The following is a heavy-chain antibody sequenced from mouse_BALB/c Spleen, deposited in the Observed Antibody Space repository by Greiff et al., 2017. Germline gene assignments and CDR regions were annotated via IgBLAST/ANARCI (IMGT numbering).Heavy chain of an antibody. CDR3: ASHYGSSYDWYFDV. CDR1: GYTFTSYW. V-gene: IGHV1-69*02. J-gene: IGHJ1*01. D-gene: IGHD1-1*01. CDR2: IDPSDSYT. Sequence: VQLQQPGAELVKPGASVKLSCKASGYTFTSYWMHWVKQRPGQGLEWIGEIDPSDSYTNYNQKFKGKATLTVDKSSSTAYMQLSSLTSEDSAVYYCASHYGSSYDWYFDVWGAGTTVTVSS.